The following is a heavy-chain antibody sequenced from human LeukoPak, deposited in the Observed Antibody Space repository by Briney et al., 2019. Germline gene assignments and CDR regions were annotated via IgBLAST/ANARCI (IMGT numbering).Heavy chain of an antibody. V-gene: IGHV3-48*01. J-gene: IGHJ4*02. CDR2: INADSSTI. D-gene: IGHD3-22*01. CDR1: GFTFSTYN. CDR3: VRDNSRGQSLGVIY. Sequence: GGSLRLSCAASGFTFSTYNMNSVRQAPGKGLEWISNINADSSTIQYADSVRGRFTTSRDNAKNSLYLQMTSLRAEDTAVYYCVRDNSRGQSLGVIYWGQGSLVTVSS.